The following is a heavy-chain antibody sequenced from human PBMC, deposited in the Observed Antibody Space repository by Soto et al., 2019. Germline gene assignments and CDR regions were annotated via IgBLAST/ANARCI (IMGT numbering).Heavy chain of an antibody. CDR1: GGSISSYY. CDR2: IYYSGST. V-gene: IGHV4-59*01. CDR3: ARESYGGNINYFDY. D-gene: IGHD4-17*01. Sequence: SETLSLTCTVSGGSISSYYWSWIRQPPGKGLEWIGYIYYSGSTNYNPSLKSRVTISVDTSKNQFSLKLSSVTAADTAVYYCARESYGGNINYFDYWGQGTLVTVSS. J-gene: IGHJ4*02.